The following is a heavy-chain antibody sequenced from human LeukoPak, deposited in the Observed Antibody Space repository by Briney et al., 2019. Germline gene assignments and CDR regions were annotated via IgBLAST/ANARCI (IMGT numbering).Heavy chain of an antibody. CDR1: GGSISSGSYY. CDR2: IYTSGST. J-gene: IGHJ3*02. V-gene: IGHV4-61*02. Sequence: SGTLSLTCTVSGGSISSGSYYWSWIRQPAGKGLEWIGRIYTSGSTNYNPSLKSRVTISVDTSKNQFSLKLSSVTAADTAVYYCARDANLYLYCGGDCYSLPDAFDIWGQGTMVTVSS. CDR3: ARDANLYLYCGGDCYSLPDAFDI. D-gene: IGHD2-21*02.